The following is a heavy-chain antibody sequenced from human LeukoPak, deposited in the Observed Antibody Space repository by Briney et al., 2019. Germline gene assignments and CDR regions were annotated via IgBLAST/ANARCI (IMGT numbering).Heavy chain of an antibody. CDR1: GFTFSSYW. Sequence: GGSLRLSCAASGFTFSSYWMHWVGQVPGKGLAWVSRINSDGGSTSYADSVKGRFTISRDNAKNTLYVQMNSLRAEDTAVYYCSTGSGHAFDIWGRGTMVTVSS. D-gene: IGHD3-10*01. V-gene: IGHV3-74*01. CDR2: INSDGGST. CDR3: STGSGHAFDI. J-gene: IGHJ3*02.